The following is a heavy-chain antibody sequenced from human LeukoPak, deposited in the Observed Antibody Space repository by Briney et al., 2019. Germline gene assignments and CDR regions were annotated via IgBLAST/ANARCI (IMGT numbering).Heavy chain of an antibody. CDR1: GGSLSDSF. J-gene: IGHJ2*01. D-gene: IGHD2-2*01. V-gene: IGHV4-34*01. CDR2: VSDRGSS. CDR3: ARSEGVVGAPFDL. Sequence: PSEPLSLTCTVSGGSLSDSFWSWIRQPPGKGLEWIGEVSDRGSSNYNPSLESRLTISVDTSKDRFSLNLYSVTAADTAVYYCARSEGVVGAPFDLWGRGTLVTVSS.